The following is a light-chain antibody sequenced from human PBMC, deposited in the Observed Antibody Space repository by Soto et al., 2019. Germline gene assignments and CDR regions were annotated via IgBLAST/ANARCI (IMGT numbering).Light chain of an antibody. V-gene: IGKV3-11*01. CDR1: QSVSSY. CDR2: DAS. Sequence: EIVWTQSPATLSLSPGERATLSCRASQSVSSYLAWYQQKPGQAPRLLLYDASNRATGIPARFSGSGSGTDFTLAISSLEPEDFAVYYCQQRSNWLLTFGGGTKVEIK. CDR3: QQRSNWLLT. J-gene: IGKJ4*01.